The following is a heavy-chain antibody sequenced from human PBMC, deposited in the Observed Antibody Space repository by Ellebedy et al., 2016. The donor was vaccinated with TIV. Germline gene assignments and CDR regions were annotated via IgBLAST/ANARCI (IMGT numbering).Heavy chain of an antibody. CDR1: GFTFSNYA. J-gene: IGHJ4*02. CDR3: AKGPEQWLIKSGGFED. D-gene: IGHD6-19*01. CDR2: ISQSGGAT. Sequence: GESLKISCAASGFTFSNYAMGWVRQAPGKGLEWVSSISQSGGATYYADSVKGRFTISRDNSKNTLFLQMNSLRVEDTAVYYCAKGPEQWLIKSGGFEDWGQGTLVTVSS. V-gene: IGHV3-23*01.